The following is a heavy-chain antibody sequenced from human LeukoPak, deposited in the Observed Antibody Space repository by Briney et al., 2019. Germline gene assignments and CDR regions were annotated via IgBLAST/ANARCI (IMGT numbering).Heavy chain of an antibody. J-gene: IGHJ4*02. V-gene: IGHV5-51*01. CDR1: GYSFTNYW. Sequence: GESLKISCKGSGYSFTNYWIGWVRQMPGKGLEWMGIIYPGDSDTRYSPSFQGQVTISADKSISTAYLQWSSLKASDTAMYYCAIAGSTSARAPNVAYWCQGTLVTVSS. CDR3: AIAGSTSARAPNVAY. D-gene: IGHD2-2*01. CDR2: IYPGDSDT.